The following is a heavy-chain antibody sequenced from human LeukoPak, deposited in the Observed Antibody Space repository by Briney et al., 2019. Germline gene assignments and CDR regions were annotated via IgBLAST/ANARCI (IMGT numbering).Heavy chain of an antibody. V-gene: IGHV3-21*01. D-gene: IGHD1-1*01. J-gene: IGHJ5*02. CDR1: GFIVSNNY. CDR2: ISSSSSYI. Sequence: GGSLRLSCAASGFIVSNNYMNWVRQAPGKGLEWVSSISSSSSYIYYADSVKGRFTISRDNAKNSLYLQMNSLRAEDTAVYYCARGSWNDDYNWFDPWGQGTLVTVSS. CDR3: ARGSWNDDYNWFDP.